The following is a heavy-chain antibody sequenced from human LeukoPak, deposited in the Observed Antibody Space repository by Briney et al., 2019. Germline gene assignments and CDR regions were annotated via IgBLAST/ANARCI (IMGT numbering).Heavy chain of an antibody. J-gene: IGHJ3*02. Sequence: ASVKVSCKASGYTFTGYYMHWVRQAPGQGLEWMGWISAYNGNTNYAQKLQGRVTMTTDTSTSTAYMELRSLRSDDTAVYYCATISRIAVAGTLGAFDIWGQGTMVTVSS. D-gene: IGHD6-19*01. CDR2: ISAYNGNT. V-gene: IGHV1-18*04. CDR1: GYTFTGYY. CDR3: ATISRIAVAGTLGAFDI.